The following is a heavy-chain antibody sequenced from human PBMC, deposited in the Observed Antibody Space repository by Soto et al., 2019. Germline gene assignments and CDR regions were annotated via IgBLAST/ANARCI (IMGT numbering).Heavy chain of an antibody. D-gene: IGHD6-13*01. V-gene: IGHV4-31*03. CDR2: IYYSGST. CDR1: GGSISSGGYY. CDR3: ARHHPPRVAAAGTPPRGFDP. Sequence: SETLSLTCTVSGGSISSGGYYWSWIRQHPGKGMEWIGYIYYSGSTYYNPSLKSRVTISVDTSKNQFSLKLSSVTAADTAVYYCARHHPPRVAAAGTPPRGFDPWGQGTLVTVSS. J-gene: IGHJ5*02.